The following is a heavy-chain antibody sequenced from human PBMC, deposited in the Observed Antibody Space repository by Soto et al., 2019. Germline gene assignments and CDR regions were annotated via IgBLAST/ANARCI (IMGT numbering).Heavy chain of an antibody. Sequence: EVQLVESGGGLVKPGGSLRLSCAASGFTFSSYSMNWVRQAPGKGLEWVSSISSSSSYIYYSDSVKGRFTISRDNAKNSLYLQMSSLRAEDTAVYYCARSVLLWFGDGYYGMDVWGQGTTVTVSS. D-gene: IGHD3-10*01. V-gene: IGHV3-21*01. CDR1: GFTFSSYS. CDR2: ISSSSSYI. CDR3: ARSVLLWFGDGYYGMDV. J-gene: IGHJ6*02.